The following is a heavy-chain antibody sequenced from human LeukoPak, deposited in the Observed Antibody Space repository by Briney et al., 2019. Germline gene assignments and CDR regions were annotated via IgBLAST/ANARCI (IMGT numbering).Heavy chain of an antibody. Sequence: PSQTLSLTCAVSGGSISSGGYSWSWIRQPPGKGLEWIGYIYHSGSTYYNPSLKSRVTISVDRSKNQFSLKLSSVTAADTAVYYCARGPGAPWAFDIWGQGTMVTVSS. CDR3: ARGPGAPWAFDI. CDR2: IYHSGST. J-gene: IGHJ3*02. V-gene: IGHV4-30-2*01. CDR1: GGSISSGGYS.